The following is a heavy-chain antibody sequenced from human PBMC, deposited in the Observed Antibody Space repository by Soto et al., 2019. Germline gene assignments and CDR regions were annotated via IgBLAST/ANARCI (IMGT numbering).Heavy chain of an antibody. CDR3: AREFPYYESSDSYFDY. CDR2: IYYSGST. D-gene: IGHD3-16*01. J-gene: IGHJ4*02. CDR1: GGSISSGGYY. Sequence: SETLSLTCTVSGGSISSGGYYWSWIRQHPGKGLEWIGYIYYSGSTYYNPSLKSRVTISVDTSKNQFSLKLSSVTAADTAVYCCAREFPYYESSDSYFDYWGQGALVTVSS. V-gene: IGHV4-31*03.